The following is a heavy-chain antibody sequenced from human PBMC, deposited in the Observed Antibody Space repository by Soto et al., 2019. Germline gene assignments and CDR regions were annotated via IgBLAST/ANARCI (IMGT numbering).Heavy chain of an antibody. CDR3: ATRITMVRGEAYYYYYGMDV. V-gene: IGHV3-11*05. J-gene: IGHJ6*02. CDR1: GFTFSDYY. CDR2: ISSSSSYT. Sequence: QVQLGESGGGLVKPGGSLRLSCAASGFTFSDYYMSWIRQAPGKGLEWVSYISSSSSYTNYADSVKGRFTISRDNAKNSLYLQMNSLRAADTAVYYCATRITMVRGEAYYYYYGMDVWGQGTTVTVSS. D-gene: IGHD3-10*01.